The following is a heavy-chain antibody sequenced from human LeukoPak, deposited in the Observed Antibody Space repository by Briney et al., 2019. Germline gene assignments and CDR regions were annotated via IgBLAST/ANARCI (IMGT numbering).Heavy chain of an antibody. CDR2: ISYDGSNK. D-gene: IGHD3-10*01. CDR1: GFTFSTYG. V-gene: IGHV3-30*18. Sequence: GGSLRLSCAASGFTFSTYGMHWVRQAPGKGLEWVAVISYDGSNKYYADSVKGRFTISRDNSKNTLYPQMNSLRAEDTAVYYCAKDLGHGGITMVRGPDYWGQGTLVTVSS. CDR3: AKDLGHGGITMVRGPDY. J-gene: IGHJ4*02.